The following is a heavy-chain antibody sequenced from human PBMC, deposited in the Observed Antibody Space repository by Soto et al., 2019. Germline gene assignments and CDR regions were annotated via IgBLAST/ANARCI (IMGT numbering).Heavy chain of an antibody. CDR2: ISAYNGNT. J-gene: IGHJ6*02. V-gene: IGHV1-18*01. CDR3: AGTRNSRVAEGMDV. D-gene: IGHD6-19*01. Sequence: QVQLVQSGAEVKKPGASVKVSCKASGYTFTSYGISWVRQAPGQGLEWMGWISAYNGNTNYAQKLQGRVTMTTDTSPSTAYMELRGLRSDDTAVYYCAGTRNSRVAEGMDVWGQGTTVTVSS. CDR1: GYTFTSYG.